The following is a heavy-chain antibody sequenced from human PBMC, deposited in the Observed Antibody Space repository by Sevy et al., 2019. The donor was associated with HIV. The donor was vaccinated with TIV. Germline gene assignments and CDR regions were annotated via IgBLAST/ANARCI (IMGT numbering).Heavy chain of an antibody. CDR3: ANVLNDGDGG. Sequence: GGSRRLSCAASGFTFSSYGMHWVRQAPGKGLEWVAFIRYDGSNKYYADSVKGRFTISRDNSKNTLYLQMNSLRAEDTAVYYCANVLNDGDGGWGQGTLVTVSS. CDR1: GFTFSSYG. CDR2: IRYDGSNK. V-gene: IGHV3-30*02. D-gene: IGHD2-8*01. J-gene: IGHJ4*02.